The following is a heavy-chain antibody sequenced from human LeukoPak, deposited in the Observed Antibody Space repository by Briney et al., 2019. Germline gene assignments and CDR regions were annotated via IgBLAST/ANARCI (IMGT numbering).Heavy chain of an antibody. J-gene: IGHJ4*02. Sequence: PSETLSLTCAVYGGSFSGYYWSWIRQPPGKGLEWIGEINHSGSTNYNPSLKSRVTISVDTSKNQFPLKLSSVTAADTAVYYCARGITGTTLDYWGQGTLVTVSS. CDR2: INHSGST. CDR1: GGSFSGYY. CDR3: ARGITGTTLDY. D-gene: IGHD1-7*01. V-gene: IGHV4-34*01.